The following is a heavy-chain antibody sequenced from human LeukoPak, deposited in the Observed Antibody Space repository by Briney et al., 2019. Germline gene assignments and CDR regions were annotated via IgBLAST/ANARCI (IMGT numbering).Heavy chain of an antibody. CDR3: AKDRDSSGRYRFDY. J-gene: IGHJ4*02. V-gene: IGHV3-23*01. CDR2: ISGNGGST. CDR1: GFIFSGYA. Sequence: PGGSLRLSCAASGFIFSGYAMSWVRQAPGKGLEWVSVISGNGGSTNYADSVKGRFTVSRDNSKKTLYLQMNSLRAEGTAVYYCAKDRDSSGRYRFDYWGQGTLVTVSS. D-gene: IGHD6-19*01.